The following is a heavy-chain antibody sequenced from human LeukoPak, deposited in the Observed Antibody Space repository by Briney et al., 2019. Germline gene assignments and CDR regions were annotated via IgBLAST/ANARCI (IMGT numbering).Heavy chain of an antibody. CDR3: ARGKAVAGTFSWFDP. Sequence: GGSLRLSCAASGFTFSVYWMHWVRQAPGRGLVWVSLINSDGSSTRYADSVKGRFTISRDNAKNALYLQMNSLRAEDTAVYYCARGKAVAGTFSWFDPWGQGTLVTVSS. V-gene: IGHV3-74*01. CDR2: INSDGSST. D-gene: IGHD6-19*01. CDR1: GFTFSVYW. J-gene: IGHJ5*02.